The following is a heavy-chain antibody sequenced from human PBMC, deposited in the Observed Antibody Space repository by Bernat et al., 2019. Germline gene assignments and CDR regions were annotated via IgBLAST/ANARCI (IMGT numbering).Heavy chain of an antibody. D-gene: IGHD4-17*01. CDR1: GFTFSDVW. V-gene: IGHV3-15*01. Sequence: EVQLVEFGGGLVKPGGSLRLSCVASGFTFSDVWMTWVRQAPGKGLEWVGRIKNKKDGGTTDYGAPVKGRFSISRDDSKNTLYLQMNSLKTDDTAVDYCTTGGPYGNYFDHWGQGTLVTVSS. CDR3: TTGGPYGNYFDH. J-gene: IGHJ4*02. CDR2: IKNKKDGGTT.